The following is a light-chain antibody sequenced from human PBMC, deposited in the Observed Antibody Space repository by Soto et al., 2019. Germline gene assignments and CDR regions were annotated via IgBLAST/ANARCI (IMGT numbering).Light chain of an antibody. CDR2: AAT. CDR3: QQTKSFPLT. J-gene: IGKJ4*01. V-gene: IGKV1-12*01. CDR1: QGISTL. Sequence: DIPMTQSPSSISASVGDRVIITCRATQGISTLLAWYQQKPGKAPKLLIYAATALQSGVPSRFSGSASGTDFSLTITSLQPEDFATYYCQQTKSFPLTFGRGTKVEIK.